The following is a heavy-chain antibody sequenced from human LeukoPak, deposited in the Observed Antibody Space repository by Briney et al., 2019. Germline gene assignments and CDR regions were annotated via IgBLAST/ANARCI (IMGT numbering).Heavy chain of an antibody. V-gene: IGHV4-59*08. D-gene: IGHD3-22*01. CDR1: GGSISGYY. Sequence: PSEALSLTCTVSGGSISGYYWSWIRQSPGRALEWIGYIYVSGATRYNPSLESRVSISEDTSKNQFSLRLSSETAADTAVYFCARHPPEYYDSSGFAFDLWGQGTMVTVSS. CDR3: ARHPPEYYDSSGFAFDL. CDR2: IYVSGAT. J-gene: IGHJ3*01.